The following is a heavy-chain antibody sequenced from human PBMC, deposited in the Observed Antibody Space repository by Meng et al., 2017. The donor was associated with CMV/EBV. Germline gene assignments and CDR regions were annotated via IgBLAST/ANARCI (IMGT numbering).Heavy chain of an antibody. CDR3: ARDRGNSGHGFDP. CDR1: GFTFSSYS. J-gene: IGHJ5*02. CDR2: ISSSSSYI. D-gene: IGHD4-23*01. V-gene: IGHV3-21*01. Sequence: GESLKISCAASGFTFSSYSMNWVRQAPGKGLEWVSSISSSSSYIYYADSVKGRFTISRDNAKNSLYLQMNSLRAEDTAVYYCARDRGNSGHGFDPWGQGTLVTVSS.